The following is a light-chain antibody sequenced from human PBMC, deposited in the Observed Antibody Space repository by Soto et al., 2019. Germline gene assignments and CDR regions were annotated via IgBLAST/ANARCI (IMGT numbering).Light chain of an antibody. V-gene: IGLV2-14*01. CDR3: SSYTSSSTLV. CDR2: EVT. Sequence: QSALTQPASVSGSPGQSITISCTGTSDDVGGYNFVSWYQHHPGKAPKLIIYEVTNRPSGVSNRFSGSKSGNTASLTISGLQDEYEADYDCSSYTSSSTLVFGTGTKLTVL. J-gene: IGLJ1*01. CDR1: SDDVGGYNF.